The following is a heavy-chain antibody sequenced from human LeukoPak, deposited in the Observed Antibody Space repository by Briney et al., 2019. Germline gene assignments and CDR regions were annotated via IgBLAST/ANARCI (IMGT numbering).Heavy chain of an antibody. J-gene: IGHJ4*02. CDR3: PRDGPVVTTPFDN. D-gene: IGHD4-23*01. CDR2: ISTSGSTI. CDR1: GYTLSSYE. V-gene: IGHV3-48*03. Sequence: GGSLRLSCAASGYTLSSYEMNWVRQAPGKGLEWVSYISTSGSTIYYADSVKGRFTISRGNAKNSLYLQMNSLRAEDTAVYYCPRDGPVVTTPFDNLRQGTLVTVFS.